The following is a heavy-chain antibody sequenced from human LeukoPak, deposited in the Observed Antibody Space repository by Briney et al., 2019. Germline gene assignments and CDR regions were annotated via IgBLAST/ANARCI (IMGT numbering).Heavy chain of an antibody. CDR1: GGSISSYY. CDR2: IYYSGST. D-gene: IGHD6-19*01. Sequence: SETLSLTCTVSGGSISSYYWSWIRQPPGKGLEWIGYIYYSGSTNYNPSLKSRVTISVDTSKNQFSLKLSSVTAADTAVYYCARESKDSSGWFAAFDYWGQGTLVTVSS. V-gene: IGHV4-59*01. CDR3: ARESKDSSGWFAAFDY. J-gene: IGHJ4*02.